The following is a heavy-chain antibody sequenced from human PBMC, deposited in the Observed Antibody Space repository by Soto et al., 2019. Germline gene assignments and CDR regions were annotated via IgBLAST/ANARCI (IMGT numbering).Heavy chain of an antibody. J-gene: IGHJ4*02. Sequence: ESGGGVVQPGRSLRLSCAASGFTFSSYAMHWVRQAPGKGLEWVAVISYDGSNKYYADSVKGRFTISRDNSKNTLYLQMNSLRAEDTAVYYCARGGDYFDYWGQGTLVTVSS. CDR1: GFTFSSYA. CDR2: ISYDGSNK. V-gene: IGHV3-30-3*01. D-gene: IGHD3-16*01. CDR3: ARGGDYFDY.